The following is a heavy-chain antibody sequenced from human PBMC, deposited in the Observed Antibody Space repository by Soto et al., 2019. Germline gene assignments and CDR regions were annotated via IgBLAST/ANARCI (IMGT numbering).Heavy chain of an antibody. CDR1: GFTFSSYG. D-gene: IGHD6-13*01. CDR3: ARDSGSSGSWDQFFDF. J-gene: IGHJ4*02. CDR2: IWYDGSNK. V-gene: IGHV3-33*01. Sequence: GGSLRLSCAASGFTFSSYGMHWVRQAPGKGLEWVAVIWYDGSNKYYADSVKGRFTISRDNSKNTLYLQMNSLRAEDTAVYYCARDSGSSGSWDQFFDFWGQGTLVTVSS.